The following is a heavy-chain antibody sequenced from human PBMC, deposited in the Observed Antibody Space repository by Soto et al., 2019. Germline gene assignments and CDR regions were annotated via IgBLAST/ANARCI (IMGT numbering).Heavy chain of an antibody. CDR2: IYYSGST. Sequence: SETLSLTCTVSGGSISSYYWSWIRQPPGKGLEWIGYIYYSGSTNYNPSLKSRVTISVDTSKNQFSLKLSSVTAADTAVYYCARAYGDYYLGYFDYWGQGTLVTVSS. CDR3: ARAYGDYYLGYFDY. CDR1: GGSISSYY. J-gene: IGHJ4*02. D-gene: IGHD4-17*01. V-gene: IGHV4-59*01.